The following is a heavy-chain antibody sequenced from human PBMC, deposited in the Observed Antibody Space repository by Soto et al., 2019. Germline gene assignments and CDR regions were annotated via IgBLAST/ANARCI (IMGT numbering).Heavy chain of an antibody. CDR1: GGSISSYY. D-gene: IGHD5-12*01. CDR2: IYYSGST. V-gene: IGHV4-59*01. J-gene: IGHJ5*02. CDR3: ARVYIVATKPNWFDP. Sequence: SETLSLTCTVSGGSISSYYWSWIQQPPGKGLEWIGYIYYSGSTNYNPSLKSRVTISVDTSKNQFSLKLSSVTAADTAVYYCARVYIVATKPNWFDPWGQGTLVTVSS.